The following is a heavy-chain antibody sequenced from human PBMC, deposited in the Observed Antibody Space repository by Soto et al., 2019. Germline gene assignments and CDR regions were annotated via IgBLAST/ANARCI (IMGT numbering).Heavy chain of an antibody. Sequence: QVQLQESGPGLVKPSQTLSLTCTVSGGSISSGGYYWSWIRQHPGKGLEWIGYIYYSGSTYYNPPLKSRVTISVHTSKNQFSLNLSSVTAADTAVYYCARGAIYYYDSSGLRGWFDPWGQGTLVTVSS. D-gene: IGHD3-22*01. CDR1: GGSISSGGYY. V-gene: IGHV4-31*03. CDR3: ARGAIYYYDSSGLRGWFDP. CDR2: IYYSGST. J-gene: IGHJ5*02.